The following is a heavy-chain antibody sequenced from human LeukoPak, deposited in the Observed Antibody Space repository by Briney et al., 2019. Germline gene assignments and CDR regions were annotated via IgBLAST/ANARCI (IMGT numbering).Heavy chain of an antibody. Sequence: PGGSLRLSCAASGFTFSSYATHWVRQAPGKGLEYVSAISSNGGSTYYANSVKGRFTISRDNSKNTLYLQMGSLRAEGMAVYYCARGSGPLYYYYYYMDVWGKGTTVTISS. CDR1: GFTFSSYA. D-gene: IGHD2-8*01. V-gene: IGHV3-64*01. CDR3: ARGSGPLYYYYYYMDV. CDR2: ISSNGGST. J-gene: IGHJ6*03.